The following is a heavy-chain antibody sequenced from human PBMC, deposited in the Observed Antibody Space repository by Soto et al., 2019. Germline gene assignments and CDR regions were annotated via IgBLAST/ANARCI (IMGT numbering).Heavy chain of an antibody. Sequence: GGSLRLSCAASGFTVSTNYMSWVRQAPGKGLEWVSVIYSGGSTYYADSMKGRFTISRDNSNNTLYLQMNSLRAEDTAVYYCARAPGYSNYGAFDYWGQGTLVTVSS. D-gene: IGHD4-4*01. J-gene: IGHJ4*02. V-gene: IGHV3-66*01. CDR2: IYSGGST. CDR1: GFTVSTNY. CDR3: ARAPGYSNYGAFDY.